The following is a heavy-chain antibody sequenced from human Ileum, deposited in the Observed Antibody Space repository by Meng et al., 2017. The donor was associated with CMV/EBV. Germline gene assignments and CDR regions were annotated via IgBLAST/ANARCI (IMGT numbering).Heavy chain of an antibody. CDR3: ARGGSYYDY. J-gene: IGHJ4*02. V-gene: IGHV3-7*01. CDR2: IKEDGSDK. Sequence: GGSLRLSCEGSGFAFDKAWMSWVRQAPGKGPEWVANIKEDGSDKYYMDSVKGRFTISKDNAKNSLYLQMNSLRAEDTAVYYCARGGSYYDYWGQGTLVTVSS. CDR1: GFAFDKAW. D-gene: IGHD1-26*01.